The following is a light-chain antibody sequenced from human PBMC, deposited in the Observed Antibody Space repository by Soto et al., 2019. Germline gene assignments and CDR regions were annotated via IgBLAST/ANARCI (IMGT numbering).Light chain of an antibody. CDR1: QTISSW. V-gene: IGKV1-5*03. CDR3: QHYNSYSEA. J-gene: IGKJ1*01. Sequence: DIQMTQSPSTLSGSVGDRVTITCRASQTISSWLAWYQQKPGKAPKLLIYKASTLKSGVPSRFSGSESGTEFTLTISSLQPDDFATYYCQHYNSYSEAFGQGTMV. CDR2: KAS.